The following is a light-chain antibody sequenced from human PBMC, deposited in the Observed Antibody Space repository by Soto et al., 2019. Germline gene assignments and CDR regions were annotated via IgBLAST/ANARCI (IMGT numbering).Light chain of an antibody. Sequence: AIRMTQSPSSLSASTGDRVTITCRASQGISSYLAWYQQKPGKAPKLLIYAASNLLRGVPSRFSGSGSGTNFTLTISSLQPEDFATYYCQQSYRTPHTFGQGTKLETK. J-gene: IGKJ2*01. CDR1: QGISSY. V-gene: IGKV1-8*01. CDR3: QQSYRTPHT. CDR2: AAS.